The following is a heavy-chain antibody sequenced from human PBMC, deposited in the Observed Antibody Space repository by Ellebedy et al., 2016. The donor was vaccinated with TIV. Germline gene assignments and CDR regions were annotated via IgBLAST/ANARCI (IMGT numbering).Heavy chain of an antibody. V-gene: IGHV3-30*18. CDR2: ISSDGRKK. J-gene: IGHJ4*02. Sequence: GGSLRLSXAASRFTFSIFGLHWVRQAPGKGLEWVALISSDGRKKYYADSVRGRFTISRDNSKNTLYLQMDSLRVEDTAIYYCAKDESVGEEPRPFDYWGQGTLVTASS. CDR3: AKDESVGEEPRPFDY. D-gene: IGHD1-14*01. CDR1: RFTFSIFG.